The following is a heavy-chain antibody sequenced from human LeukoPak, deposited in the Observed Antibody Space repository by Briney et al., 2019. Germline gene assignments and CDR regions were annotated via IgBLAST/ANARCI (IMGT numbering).Heavy chain of an antibody. Sequence: SETLSLTCAVYGGSFSGYYWSWIRQPPGKGLEWIGEINHSGSTNYNPSLKSRVTISVDTSKNQFSLKLSSVTAADTAVYYCARVNDILTGYKSYYMDVWGKGTTVTASS. CDR2: INHSGST. J-gene: IGHJ6*03. CDR3: ARVNDILTGYKSYYMDV. V-gene: IGHV4-34*01. CDR1: GGSFSGYY. D-gene: IGHD3-9*01.